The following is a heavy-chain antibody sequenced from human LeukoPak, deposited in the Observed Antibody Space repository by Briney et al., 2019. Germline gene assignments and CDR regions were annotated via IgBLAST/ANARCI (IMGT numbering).Heavy chain of an antibody. J-gene: IGHJ5*02. CDR3: AGGVDYYGSSGP. CDR2: IHYSGST. V-gene: IGHV4-59*01. CDR1: GGSISSYY. Sequence: SGTLSLTCSVSGGSISSYYWSWIRQPPGKGLEWIGYIHYSGSTNYNPSLKSRVSISVDTSKNQFSLKLSSVTAADTAVYYCAGGVDYYGSSGPWGQGTLVTVSS. D-gene: IGHD3-22*01.